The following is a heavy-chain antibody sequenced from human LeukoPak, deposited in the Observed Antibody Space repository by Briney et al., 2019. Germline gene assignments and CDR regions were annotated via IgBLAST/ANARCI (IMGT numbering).Heavy chain of an antibody. J-gene: IGHJ5*01. CDR3: ARPYSISWELDS. Sequence: GGSLRLSCASSGFNFRAYWMSWVRQAPGKGLEWVATIKQDESEKYYVDSVKGRFTISRDNAKNSLYLQMNSLRAEDTAVYYCARPYSISWELDSWGQGTLVTVSS. D-gene: IGHD6-13*01. CDR1: GFNFRAYW. V-gene: IGHV3-7*01. CDR2: IKQDESEK.